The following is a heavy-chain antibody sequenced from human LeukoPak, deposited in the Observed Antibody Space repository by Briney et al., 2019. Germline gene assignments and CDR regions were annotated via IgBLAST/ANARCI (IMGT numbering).Heavy chain of an antibody. CDR3: AAASCSTSCYIVDY. CDR1: GGTFSSYA. D-gene: IGHD2-2*02. Sequence: ASVKVSCKASGGTFSSYAISWVRQAPRQGLEWMGGIIPIFGTANYAQKFQGRVTITADKSTSTAYMELSSLRSEDTAVYDCAAASCSTSCYIVDYWGQGTLVTVSS. CDR2: IIPIFGTA. J-gene: IGHJ4*02. V-gene: IGHV1-69*06.